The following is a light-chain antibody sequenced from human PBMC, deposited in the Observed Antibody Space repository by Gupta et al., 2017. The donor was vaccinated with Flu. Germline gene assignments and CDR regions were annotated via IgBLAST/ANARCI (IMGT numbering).Light chain of an antibody. Sequence: QAVLTQPSSLSASPGASASLTCTLRSDISVDTYRIYWYQQKPGSPPQYLLNYKSDSDKQQGSGVPSRFSGSKDASANAGILXIXGLQSEXEADYYCMIWHSSAYVFGTGTEVTVL. J-gene: IGLJ1*01. V-gene: IGLV5-45*02. CDR2: YKSDSDK. CDR1: SDISVDTYR. CDR3: MIWHSSAYV.